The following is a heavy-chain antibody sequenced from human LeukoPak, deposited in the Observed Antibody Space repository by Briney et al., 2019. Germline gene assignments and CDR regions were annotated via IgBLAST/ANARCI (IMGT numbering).Heavy chain of an antibody. CDR3: ARALPPGYTIDY. V-gene: IGHV3-30*03. D-gene: IGHD3-16*02. CDR2: IIFDGSNK. J-gene: IGHJ4*02. Sequence: GGSLRLSCAAYGFTFKTYGMHWVRQAPGKGLEWVAVIIFDGSNKYYADSVKGRFTIPRDNAKNSLYLQMNSLRAEDTAVYYCARALPPGYTIDYWGQGTLVTVSS. CDR1: GFTFKTYG.